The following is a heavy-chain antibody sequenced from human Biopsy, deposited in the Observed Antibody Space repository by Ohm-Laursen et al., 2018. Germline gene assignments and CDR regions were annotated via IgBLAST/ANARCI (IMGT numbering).Heavy chain of an antibody. CDR2: IFYSANT. CDR1: GVSINGGRYY. Sequence: SDTLSLTCTVSGVSINGGRYYWNWIRHHPGKGLEWIGNIFYSANTNYNPPLKSRVTISVDTSKNQFSLRLNSVTAADTAVYYCARATNSTGWPYYYFYGMDVWGQGTTVTVSS. D-gene: IGHD2/OR15-2a*01. J-gene: IGHJ6*02. CDR3: ARATNSTGWPYYYFYGMDV. V-gene: IGHV4-61*01.